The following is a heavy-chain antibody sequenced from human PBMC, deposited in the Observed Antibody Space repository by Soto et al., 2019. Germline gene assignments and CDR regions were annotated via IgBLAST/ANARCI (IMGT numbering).Heavy chain of an antibody. J-gene: IGHJ4*02. CDR2: IIPIFGTA. V-gene: IGHV1-69*13. D-gene: IGHD2-15*01. CDR3: ARDGRGYCSGGSCHDPFDY. CDR1: GGTFGSYP. Sequence: SVQVSCKSAGGTFGSYPISCVLQAHGQGLEWMGGIIPIFGTANYAQKFQGRVTITADESTSTAYMELSSLRSEDTAVYYCARDGRGYCSGGSCHDPFDYWGQGTLVTSPQ.